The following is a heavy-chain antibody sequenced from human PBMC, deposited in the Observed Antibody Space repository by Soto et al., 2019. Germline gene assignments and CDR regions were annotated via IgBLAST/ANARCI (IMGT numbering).Heavy chain of an antibody. CDR2: IKQDGSEK. Sequence: GESLKISCAASGFTFSSYWMSWVRQAPGKGLEWVANIKQDGSEKYYVDSVKGRFTISRDNAKNSLYLQMNSLRAEDTAVYYCARQQDIVVVVAAGFDYWGQGTLVTVSS. CDR1: GFTFSSYW. J-gene: IGHJ4*02. D-gene: IGHD2-15*01. CDR3: ARQQDIVVVVAAGFDY. V-gene: IGHV3-7*03.